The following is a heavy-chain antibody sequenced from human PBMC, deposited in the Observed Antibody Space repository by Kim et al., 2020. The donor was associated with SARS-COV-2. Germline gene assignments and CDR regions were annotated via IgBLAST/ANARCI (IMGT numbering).Heavy chain of an antibody. CDR3: AALDSVQVPGGI. D-gene: IGHD3-10*01. J-gene: IGHJ4*02. Sequence: HYVDSVNGRFTISRDNAKNSLYLQMNSLRTEDTAIYYCAALDSVQVPGGIWGQGTLVTVSS. V-gene: IGHV3-7*01.